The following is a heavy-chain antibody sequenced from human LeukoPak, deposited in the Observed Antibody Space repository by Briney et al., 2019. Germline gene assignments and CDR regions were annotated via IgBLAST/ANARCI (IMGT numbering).Heavy chain of an antibody. CDR1: GGSISSSSYY. J-gene: IGHJ5*02. V-gene: IGHV4-39*07. CDR2: IYYSGST. D-gene: IGHD3-10*01. CDR3: ARDLLGVRA. Sequence: SETLSLTCTVSGGSISSSSYYWGWIRQPPGKGLEWIGSIYYSGSTYYNPSLKSRVTISVDTSKNQFSLKLSSVTAADTAVYYCARDLLGVRAWGQGTLVTVSS.